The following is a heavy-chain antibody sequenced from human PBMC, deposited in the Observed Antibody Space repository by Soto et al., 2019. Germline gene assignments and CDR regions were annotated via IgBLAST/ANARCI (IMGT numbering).Heavy chain of an antibody. J-gene: IGHJ5*02. V-gene: IGHV3-23*01. D-gene: IGHD1-26*01. CDR1: GFIFENFG. CDR3: AKNQGVELVPLATVDWFDP. Sequence: LGESLKISCAASGFIFENFGMSWVRQAPGKGLEWISSISGSGFKKYYADSVKGRFTISRDNSKSTVYLELNNLSAEDTAVYHCAKNQGVELVPLATVDWFDPWGQGSVVTVSS. CDR2: ISGSGFKK.